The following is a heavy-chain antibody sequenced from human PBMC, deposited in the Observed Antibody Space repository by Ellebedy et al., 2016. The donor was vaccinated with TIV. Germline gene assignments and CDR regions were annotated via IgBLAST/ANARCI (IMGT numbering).Heavy chain of an antibody. CDR3: ARTNGGYYGSGSQFDY. CDR1: GGSISSGGYY. Sequence: SETLSLXCTVSGGSISSGGYYWSWIRQHPGKGLEWIGYIYYSGSTYYNPSLKSRVTISVDTSKNQSSLKLSSVTAADTAVYYCARTNGGYYGSGSQFDYWGQGTLVTVSS. J-gene: IGHJ4*02. D-gene: IGHD3-10*01. CDR2: IYYSGST. V-gene: IGHV4-31*03.